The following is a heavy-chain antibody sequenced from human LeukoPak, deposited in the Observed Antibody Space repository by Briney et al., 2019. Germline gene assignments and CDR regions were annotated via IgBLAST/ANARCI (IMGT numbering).Heavy chain of an antibody. CDR1: GFTFDDYA. CDR2: ISWNSGSI. V-gene: IGHV3-9*03. Sequence: GRSLRLSCAASGFTFDDYAMHWVRQAPGKGLEWVSGISWNSGSIGYADSVKGRFTISRDNAKNSLYLQMNSLRAEDMALYYCAKGYQLLFTPTFDYWGQGTLVTVSS. CDR3: AKGYQLLFTPTFDY. D-gene: IGHD2-2*01. J-gene: IGHJ4*02.